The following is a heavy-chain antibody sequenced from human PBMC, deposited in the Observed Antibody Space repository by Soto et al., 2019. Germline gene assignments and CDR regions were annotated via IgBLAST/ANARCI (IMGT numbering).Heavy chain of an antibody. CDR2: ISYDGSNK. Sequence: PGGSLRLSCAASGFTFSNYGIHWVRQAPGKGLEWVAVISYDGSNKYYADSVKGRFTISRDNSKNTLYLQMNSLRAEDTAVYYCAKDYSSSWLSPFDYWGQGTLVTVS. D-gene: IGHD6-13*01. V-gene: IGHV3-30*18. CDR1: GFTFSNYG. CDR3: AKDYSSSWLSPFDY. J-gene: IGHJ4*02.